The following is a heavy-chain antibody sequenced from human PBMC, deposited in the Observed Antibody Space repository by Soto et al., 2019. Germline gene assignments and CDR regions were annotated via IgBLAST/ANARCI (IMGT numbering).Heavy chain of an antibody. CDR1: GFTFDDYA. Sequence: EVQLVESGGGLVQPGRSLRLSCAASGFTFDDYAMHWVRQAPGKGLEWVSGISWNSGSIGYADSVKGRFTISRDNAKNSLYLRMNSLRAEDTALYYCAKSPIAAAGTGWFDPWGQGTLVTVSS. J-gene: IGHJ5*02. CDR2: ISWNSGSI. V-gene: IGHV3-9*01. D-gene: IGHD6-13*01. CDR3: AKSPIAAAGTGWFDP.